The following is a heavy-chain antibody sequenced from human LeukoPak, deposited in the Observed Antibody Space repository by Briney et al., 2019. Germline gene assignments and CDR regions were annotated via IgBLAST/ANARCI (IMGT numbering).Heavy chain of an antibody. J-gene: IGHJ4*02. V-gene: IGHV3-7*03. CDR2: IKQDGSVQ. D-gene: IGHD6-19*01. CDR1: GFTFSNYW. CDR3: ARKWAVAGSSYFDY. Sequence: GGSLRLSCTASGFTFSNYWMSWVRQAPGRGLEWVANIKQDGSVQYYVDSVKGRFTISRDNAKNSLYLQMNSLRAEDTAVYYWARKWAVAGSSYFDYWGQGTLVTVSS.